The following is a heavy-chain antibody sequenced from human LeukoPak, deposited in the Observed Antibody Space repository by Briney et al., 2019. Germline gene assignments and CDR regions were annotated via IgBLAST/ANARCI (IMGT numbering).Heavy chain of an antibody. V-gene: IGHV3-23*01. J-gene: IGHJ4*02. Sequence: GGSLRLSCAASGFTFSSYAISWVRQAPGKRLEWVSAISGSGGSTYYADSVKGRFTISRDNSKNTLYLQMNSLRAEDTAVYYCAKGSSYGSGSYYTPLDYWGQGTLVTVSS. CDR2: ISGSGGST. D-gene: IGHD3-10*01. CDR1: GFTFSSYA. CDR3: AKGSSYGSGSYYTPLDY.